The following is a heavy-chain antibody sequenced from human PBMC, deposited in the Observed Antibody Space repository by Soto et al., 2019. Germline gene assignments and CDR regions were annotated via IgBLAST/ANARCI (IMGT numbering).Heavy chain of an antibody. Sequence: SETLSLTCAVYGGSFSDSYWSWIRQPPGKGLEWIGEINHSGSTNYNPSLKSRVTISVDTSKNQFSLKLSSVTAADTAVYYCARGYCSSTSCFYYMDVWGKGTTVTVSS. CDR2: INHSGST. CDR3: ARGYCSSTSCFYYMDV. V-gene: IGHV4-34*01. J-gene: IGHJ6*03. D-gene: IGHD2-2*01. CDR1: GGSFSDSY.